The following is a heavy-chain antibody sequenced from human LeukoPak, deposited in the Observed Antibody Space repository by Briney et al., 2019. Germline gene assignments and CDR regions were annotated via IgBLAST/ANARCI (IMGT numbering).Heavy chain of an antibody. Sequence: GGSLRLSCAASGFTSSSYWMSWVRQAPGKGLEWVANIKQDGSEKYYVDSVKGRFTISRDYAKNSLYLQMNSLRAEDTAVYYCARDRGSSGWYEFDSWGQGTLVTVSS. CDR2: IKQDGSEK. CDR3: ARDRGSSGWYEFDS. J-gene: IGHJ4*02. CDR1: GFTSSSYW. D-gene: IGHD6-19*01. V-gene: IGHV3-7*01.